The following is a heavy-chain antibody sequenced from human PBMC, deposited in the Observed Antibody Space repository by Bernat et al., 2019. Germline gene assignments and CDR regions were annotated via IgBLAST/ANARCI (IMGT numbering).Heavy chain of an antibody. J-gene: IGHJ4*02. D-gene: IGHD3-10*01. Sequence: EVQLVESGGLVQPGGSLRLSCAASGFTVSSNYMSWVRQAPGKGLEWVSVIYSGGSTYYADSVKGRFTISRHNSKNTLYLQMNSLRAEDTAVYYCARANYGSGSYYPIWGQGTLVTVSS. V-gene: IGHV3-53*04. CDR3: ARANYGSGSYYPI. CDR2: IYSGGST. CDR1: GFTVSSNY.